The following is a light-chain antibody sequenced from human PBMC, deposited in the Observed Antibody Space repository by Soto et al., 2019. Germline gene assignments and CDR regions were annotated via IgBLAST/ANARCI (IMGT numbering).Light chain of an antibody. V-gene: IGKV1-33*01. CDR1: QDISND. Sequence: DIQMTQSPPSLSASVGDRVTITCQASQDISNDLNWYQQKPGKAPKLLIYDASNSETGVPSRFSGSGSGTDFTFTISSLQPEDIATYYCQQYENLPLTFGGGTKVEIK. CDR2: DAS. J-gene: IGKJ4*01. CDR3: QQYENLPLT.